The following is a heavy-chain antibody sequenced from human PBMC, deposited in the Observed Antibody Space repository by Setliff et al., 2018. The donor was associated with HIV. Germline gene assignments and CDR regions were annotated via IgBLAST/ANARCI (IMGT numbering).Heavy chain of an antibody. J-gene: IGHJ4*02. Sequence: SETLSLTCTVSGGSISNYYWSWIRQPPGKGLEWIGYISSSGRTSYNPSLKSRVTMSLDTSKNQYSLKVNSVTAADTAVYYCARETSSSWFDYWGQGSQVTVSS. CDR3: ARETSSSWFDY. CDR2: ISSSGRT. V-gene: IGHV4-4*08. CDR1: GGSISNYY. D-gene: IGHD6-13*01.